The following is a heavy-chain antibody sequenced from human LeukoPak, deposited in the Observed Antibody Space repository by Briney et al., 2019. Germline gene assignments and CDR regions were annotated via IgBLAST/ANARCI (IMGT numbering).Heavy chain of an antibody. Sequence: GESLKISCKGSGYSFTSYWIAWVRQMPGKGLEWMGIIYPGASDTRYSPSFQGQVTISADKSISTAYLQWSSLKASDTAIYYCARLPYSSSTTFDPWGQGTLVTVSS. CDR3: ARLPYSSSTTFDP. V-gene: IGHV5-51*01. CDR1: GYSFTSYW. J-gene: IGHJ5*02. D-gene: IGHD6-6*01. CDR2: IYPGASDT.